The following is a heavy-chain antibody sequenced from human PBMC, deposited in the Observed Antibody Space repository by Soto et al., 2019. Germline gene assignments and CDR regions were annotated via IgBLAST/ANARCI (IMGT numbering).Heavy chain of an antibody. D-gene: IGHD5-12*01. CDR2: IIPIFGTA. CDR1: GGTFISYA. J-gene: IGHJ6*02. Sequence: SVKVSCKASGGTFISYAIIWVRQAPGQGLEWMGGIIPIFGTANYAQKFQGRVTITVDESTSTAYMELSSLRSEDTAVYYCARSGYSGYDPYGMDVWGQGNTVTVSS. CDR3: ARSGYSGYDPYGMDV. V-gene: IGHV1-69*01.